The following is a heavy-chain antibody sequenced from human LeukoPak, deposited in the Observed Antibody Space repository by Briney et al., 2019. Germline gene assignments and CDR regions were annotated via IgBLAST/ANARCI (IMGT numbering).Heavy chain of an antibody. V-gene: IGHV5-51*01. J-gene: IGHJ4*02. CDR2: IYPGDSET. CDR3: ARLRDYDSTGYSIDY. Sequence: GESLKISCKGSGYSFVGYWVGWVRQMPGKGLEFMGIIYPGDSETRYSPSFQGLVTISVDKSISTAYLHWSSLKASDTATYYCARLRDYDSTGYSIDYWGQGTLVTVSS. D-gene: IGHD3-22*01. CDR1: GYSFVGYW.